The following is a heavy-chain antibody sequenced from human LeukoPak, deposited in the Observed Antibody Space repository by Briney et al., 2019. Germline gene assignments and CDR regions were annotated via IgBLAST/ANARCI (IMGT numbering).Heavy chain of an antibody. D-gene: IGHD3-3*01. J-gene: IGHJ4*02. V-gene: IGHV1-46*01. CDR2: INPSGGST. CDR3: ARVGLSRFLEWQFDY. CDR1: GYTFTSYY. Sequence: ASVKVSCKASGYTFTSYYMHWVRQAPGQGLEWMGIINPSGGSTSYAQKFQGRVTMTRDTSTSTVYMELSSLRSEDTAVYYCARVGLSRFLEWQFDYWGQGTLVTVSS.